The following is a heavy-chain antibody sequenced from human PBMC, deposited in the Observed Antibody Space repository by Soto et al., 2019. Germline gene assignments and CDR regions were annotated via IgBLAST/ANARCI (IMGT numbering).Heavy chain of an antibody. Sequence: LRLSCAASGFTFSIYEMNWVRQVPGKGLEWLAYISGSGETAYYADSVRGRFTISRDNAQSSLYLRMNSLRGDDTAVYFCATVPPIGVTIWRFDPWGQGTLVTVSS. J-gene: IGHJ5*02. V-gene: IGHV3-48*03. CDR1: GFTFSIYE. D-gene: IGHD2-8*01. CDR2: ISGSGETA. CDR3: ATVPPIGVTIWRFDP.